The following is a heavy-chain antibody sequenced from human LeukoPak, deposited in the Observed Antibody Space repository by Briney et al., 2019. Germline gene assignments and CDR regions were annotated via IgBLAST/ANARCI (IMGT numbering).Heavy chain of an antibody. J-gene: IGHJ6*02. CDR2: INAGNGNT. D-gene: IGHD6-13*01. V-gene: IGHV1-3*01. CDR3: ARAEAAGTFLLYNYYYYGMDV. CDR1: GYTFTSYA. Sequence: ASVKVSCKASGYTFTSYAMHWVRQAPGQRLEWMGWINAGNGNTKYSQKFQGRVTITRDTSASTAYMELSSLRSEDTAVYYCARAEAAGTFLLYNYYYYGMDVWGQGTTVTVSS.